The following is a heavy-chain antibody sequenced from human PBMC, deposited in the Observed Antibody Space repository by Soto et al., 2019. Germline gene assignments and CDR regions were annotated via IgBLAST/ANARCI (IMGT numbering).Heavy chain of an antibody. CDR2: INHSGST. CDR3: ARGLPLLRFLEWLSTPQGAFDI. D-gene: IGHD3-3*01. Sequence: SETLSLTCAVYGGSFSGYYWSWVRQPPGKGLEWIGEINHSGSTNYNPSLKSRVTISVDTSKNQFSLELSSVTAADTAVYYCARGLPLLRFLEWLSTPQGAFDIWGQGTMVTVSS. V-gene: IGHV4-34*01. J-gene: IGHJ3*02. CDR1: GGSFSGYY.